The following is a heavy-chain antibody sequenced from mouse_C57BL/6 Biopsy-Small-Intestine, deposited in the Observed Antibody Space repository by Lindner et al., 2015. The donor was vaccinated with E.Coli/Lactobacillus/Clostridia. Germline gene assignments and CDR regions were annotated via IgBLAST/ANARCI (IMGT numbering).Heavy chain of an antibody. J-gene: IGHJ3*01. CDR3: AKYYGSSTY. D-gene: IGHD1-1*01. CDR1: GFNIKDSY. V-gene: IGHV14-2*01. Sequence: VQLQESGAELVKPGASVKLSCTASGFNIKDSYIHWVKQRTEPGLEWIGRIDPEHGETKYAPKFQGKATMTADTSSNTASLQLSSLTSEDTAVYYCAKYYGSSTYWGQGTLVTVSA. CDR2: IDPEHGET.